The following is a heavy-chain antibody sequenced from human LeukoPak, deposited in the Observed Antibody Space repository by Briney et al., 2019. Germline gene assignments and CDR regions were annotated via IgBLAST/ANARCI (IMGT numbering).Heavy chain of an antibody. V-gene: IGHV3-23*01. CDR2: ISGSGGST. J-gene: IGHJ6*02. CDR3: AKDSYYYYGMDV. CDR1: GLTFSSYA. Sequence: GGSLRLSCAASGLTFSSYAMSWVRQAPGKGLEWVSAISGSGGSTYYADSVKGRFTISRDNSKNTLYLQMNSLRAEDTAVYYCAKDSYYYYGMDVWGQGTTVTVS.